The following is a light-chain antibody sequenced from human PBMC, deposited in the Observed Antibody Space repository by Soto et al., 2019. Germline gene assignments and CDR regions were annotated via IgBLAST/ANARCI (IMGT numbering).Light chain of an antibody. CDR1: QSFSSN. V-gene: IGKV3-15*01. CDR3: QQYNDWPRT. J-gene: IGKJ1*01. CDR2: GAS. Sequence: EIVMTQSPATLSVSPGERATLSCRASQSFSSNLAWFQHKPGQAPRLLIYGASTRATGIPARFSGSGSGTEFTLTISSLQSEDFAVYYCQQYNDWPRTFGQGPKVEI.